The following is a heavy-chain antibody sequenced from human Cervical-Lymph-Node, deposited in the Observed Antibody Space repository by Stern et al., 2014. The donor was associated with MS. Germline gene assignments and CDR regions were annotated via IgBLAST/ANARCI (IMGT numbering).Heavy chain of an antibody. J-gene: IGHJ4*02. V-gene: IGHV1-18*03. D-gene: IGHD6-19*01. Sequence: QVQLVQSGAEAKQPGASVKVSCKASGYSFMFSSNGINWVRQAPGQGLEWMGWISPSNGNTNYAQKVQGRVTMTTDTATSTAYMELRNLTSDDMAIYYCARGIGSGWYYPFDSWGQGTLVTVSS. CDR3: ARGIGSGWYYPFDS. CDR2: ISPSNGNT. CDR1: GYSFMFSSNG.